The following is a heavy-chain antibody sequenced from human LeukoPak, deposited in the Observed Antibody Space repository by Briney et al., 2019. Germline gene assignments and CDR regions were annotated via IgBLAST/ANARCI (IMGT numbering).Heavy chain of an antibody. CDR1: GFAFSDAW. CDR3: ARYYGDSGSQYYFDY. Sequence: GGSLRLSCAASGFAFSDAWMSWVRQAPGKGLEWVGRIKSKTDGGTTDYAAPVKGRFTISRDDSKNTLYLQMNSLKIEDTAVYYCARYYGDSGSQYYFDYWGQGTLVTVSS. D-gene: IGHD3-22*01. V-gene: IGHV3-15*01. J-gene: IGHJ4*02. CDR2: IKSKTDGGTT.